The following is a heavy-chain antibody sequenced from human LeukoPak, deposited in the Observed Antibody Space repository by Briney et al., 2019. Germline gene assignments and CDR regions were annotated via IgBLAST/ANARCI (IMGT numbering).Heavy chain of an antibody. CDR2: ISAYNGNT. CDR1: GYTFTSYG. D-gene: IGHD2-2*01. CDR3: ATEGGGVVPAALKTYYMDV. Sequence: ASVKVSCKASGYTFTSYGISWVRQAPGQGLEWMGWISAYNGNTNYAQKLQGRVTMTTDTSTSTAYMELRSLRSDDTAVYYCATEGGGVVPAALKTYYMDVWGKGTTVTVSS. J-gene: IGHJ6*03. V-gene: IGHV1-18*01.